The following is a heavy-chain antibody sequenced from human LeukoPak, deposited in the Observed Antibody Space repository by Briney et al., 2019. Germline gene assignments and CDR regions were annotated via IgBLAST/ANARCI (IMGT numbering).Heavy chain of an antibody. V-gene: IGHV1-18*01. D-gene: IGHD6-13*01. CDR2: ISAYNGNT. CDR1: GYTFTTYG. Sequence: ASVKVSCKASGYTFTTYGISWVRQATGQGLEWMGWISAYNGNTNYAQKLQGRVTMTTDTSTSTAYMELTSLRSDDTAVYYCARDLNPIAAAGTRLCYWGQGTLVTVSS. J-gene: IGHJ4*02. CDR3: ARDLNPIAAAGTRLCY.